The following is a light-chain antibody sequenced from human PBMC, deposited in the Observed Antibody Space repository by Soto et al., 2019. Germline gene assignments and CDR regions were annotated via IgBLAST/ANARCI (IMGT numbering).Light chain of an antibody. V-gene: IGLV2-14*01. CDR2: DVS. CDR3: SSYTSTRTHVI. Sequence: QSALTQPASVSGSPGQSITISCTATASDVGDYNYVSWFQRYPGKAPKLMIYDVSNRPSGVSNRFSGSKSGNTASLTISGLQAEDEADYYCSSYTSTRTHVIFGGGTKVTVL. CDR1: ASDVGDYNY. J-gene: IGLJ2*01.